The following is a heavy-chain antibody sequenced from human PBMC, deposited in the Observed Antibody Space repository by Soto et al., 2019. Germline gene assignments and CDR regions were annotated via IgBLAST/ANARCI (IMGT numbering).Heavy chain of an antibody. J-gene: IGHJ1*01. CDR3: ARDHYYDSSGYLFQH. Sequence: QVQLQESGPGLVKPSETLSLTCTVSGGSVSSGSYYWRWIRQPPGKGLEWIGYIYYSGSTNYNPSLKSRVTISVDTSKNQFSLKLSSVTAADTAVYYCARDHYYDSSGYLFQHWGQGTLVTVSS. D-gene: IGHD3-22*01. CDR1: GGSVSSGSYY. V-gene: IGHV4-61*01. CDR2: IYYSGST.